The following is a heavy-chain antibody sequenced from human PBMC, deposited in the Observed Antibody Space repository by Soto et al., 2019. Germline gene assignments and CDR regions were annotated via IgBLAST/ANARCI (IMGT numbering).Heavy chain of an antibody. J-gene: IGHJ4*02. CDR1: GFTFSNYA. Sequence: VHLLQSGGGLIQPGGSLRLSCTTSGFTFSNYAMSWVRQAPGKGLEGVSVITGSGDVSYVSDRFKGRFTVSRDNSKNTLFLEMSSQRADDTAVYFCAKAQEASGNVNSYLDYWGQGIRVTVSP. CDR2: ITGSGDVS. V-gene: IGHV3-23*01. D-gene: IGHD2-15*01. CDR3: AKAQEASGNVNSYLDY.